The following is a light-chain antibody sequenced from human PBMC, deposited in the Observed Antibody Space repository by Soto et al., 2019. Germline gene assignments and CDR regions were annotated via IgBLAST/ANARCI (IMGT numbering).Light chain of an antibody. V-gene: IGKV3-20*01. Sequence: EIVLTQSPGTLSLSPGERATLSCRTSQSVSNNYLAWYQQKPGQAPRVLIFGASSRATGIPDRFSGSGSGTDFTLTIGRLEPEDSAVYYCQQYASSPRTFGQGTKVDI. CDR3: QQYASSPRT. J-gene: IGKJ1*01. CDR2: GAS. CDR1: QSVSNNY.